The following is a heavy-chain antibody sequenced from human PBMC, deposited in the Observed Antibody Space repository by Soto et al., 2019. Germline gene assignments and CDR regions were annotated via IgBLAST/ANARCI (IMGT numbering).Heavy chain of an antibody. CDR3: ARLATIGYFDY. V-gene: IGHV4-59*01. J-gene: IGHJ4*02. CDR1: GGSISSYY. CDR2: IYYSGST. Sequence: PSETLSLTCTVSGGSISSYYWSWIRQPPGKGLEWIGYIYYSGSTNYNPSLESRVTISVDTSKNQFSLKLSSVTAADTAVYYCARLATIGYFDYWGQGTLVTVSS. D-gene: IGHD5-12*01.